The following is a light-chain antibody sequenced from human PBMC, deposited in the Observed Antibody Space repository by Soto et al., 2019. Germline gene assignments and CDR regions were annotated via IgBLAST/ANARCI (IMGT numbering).Light chain of an antibody. J-gene: IGLJ1*01. Sequence: QSVLTQPASVSGSPGQSITISCTGTSSDVGGYNYVPWYQQHPGKAPKLMIYEVNNRPSGVSNRFSGSKSGNTASLTISGLQAEDEADYYCSSYTSSSSLYVFGTGTKGTVL. CDR1: SSDVGGYNY. CDR2: EVN. V-gene: IGLV2-14*01. CDR3: SSYTSSSSLYV.